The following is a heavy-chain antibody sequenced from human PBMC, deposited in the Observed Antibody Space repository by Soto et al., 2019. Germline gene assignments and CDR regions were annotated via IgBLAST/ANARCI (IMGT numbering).Heavy chain of an antibody. CDR3: AGYNWNYYFDP. J-gene: IGHJ5*02. D-gene: IGHD1-7*01. V-gene: IGHV3-30*03. CDR1: GFTFSTFG. CDR2: ISNDGKNK. Sequence: PGGSLRLSCAASGFTFSTFGMHWVRQSPGKGLEWVAVISNDGKNKYHAESVKGRFTISRDNSKNTLYLQMSSLRPEDTAVYYCAGYNWNYYFDPWGQGTLVTVSS.